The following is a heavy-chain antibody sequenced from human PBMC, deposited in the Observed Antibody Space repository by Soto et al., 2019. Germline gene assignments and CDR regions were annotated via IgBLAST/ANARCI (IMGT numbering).Heavy chain of an antibody. J-gene: IGHJ4*02. D-gene: IGHD2-21*02. V-gene: IGHV1-69*02. CDR3: ASEVTYTDLAYLFDN. Sequence: VQLVQSGAEVKKPGSSVKVSCKTSGGTFNNYTINWVRQAPGQGLEWMGRIITVVDIANSALKFRDRVSITTDKATSTAYMELSSLRSEDTAMYYCASEVTYTDLAYLFDNWGQGTLVTVSS. CDR2: IITVVDIA. CDR1: GGTFNNYT.